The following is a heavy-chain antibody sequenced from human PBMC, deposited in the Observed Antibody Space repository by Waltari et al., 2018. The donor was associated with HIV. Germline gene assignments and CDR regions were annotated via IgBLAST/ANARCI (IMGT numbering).Heavy chain of an antibody. CDR1: GGSIRTSNYC. CDR3: ASTGYTYGLDY. V-gene: IGHV4-39*01. Sequence: QLQLQESGPGLVKPSETLSLTCTVSGGSIRTSNYCWGWIRQPPGKGLECIGSIYHSGSTYYNPSLKSRVTISVDTSKSQFSLKLSSVTAADTAVYYCASTGYTYGLDYWGQGTLVTVSS. D-gene: IGHD5-18*01. J-gene: IGHJ4*02. CDR2: IYHSGST.